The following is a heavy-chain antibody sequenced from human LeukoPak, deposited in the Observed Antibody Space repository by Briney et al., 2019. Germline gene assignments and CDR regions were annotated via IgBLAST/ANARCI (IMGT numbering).Heavy chain of an antibody. Sequence: SEILSLTCAVYGGSFSGYYWSWIRQPPGKGLEWIGEINHSGSTNYNPSLKSRVTISVDTSKNQFSLKLSSVTAADTAVYYCARVSRRGGSWGSYNWFDPWGQGTLVTVSS. J-gene: IGHJ5*02. D-gene: IGHD2-15*01. CDR3: ARVSRRGGSWGSYNWFDP. CDR1: GGSFSGYY. V-gene: IGHV4-34*01. CDR2: INHSGST.